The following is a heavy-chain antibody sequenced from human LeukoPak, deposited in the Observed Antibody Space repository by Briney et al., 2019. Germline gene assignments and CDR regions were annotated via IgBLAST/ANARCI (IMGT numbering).Heavy chain of an antibody. CDR2: IYHSGST. V-gene: IGHV4-38-2*01. CDR3: ARLRYYYDSSSGYYFDY. J-gene: IGHJ4*02. CDR1: GYSISSGYY. D-gene: IGHD3-22*01. Sequence: PSETLSLTCAVSGYSISSGYYWGWIRQPPGKGLEWIGSIYHSGSTYYNPSLKSRVTISVDTSKNQFPLKLSSVTAADTAVYYCARLRYYYDSSSGYYFDYWGQGTLVTVSS.